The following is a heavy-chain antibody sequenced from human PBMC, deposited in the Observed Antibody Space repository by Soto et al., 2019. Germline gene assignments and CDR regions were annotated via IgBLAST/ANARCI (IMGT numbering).Heavy chain of an antibody. CDR2: IRDRAFSYAT. V-gene: IGHV3-73*01. CDR3: TRLISAAQDY. D-gene: IGHD3-10*01. J-gene: IGHJ4*02. Sequence: EVLLVESGGGLVQPGGSLKLSCAASGFVFKDSSIHWVRQASGKGLEWVGRIRDRAFSYATAYAASVKGRFTISRDDSTNTAYLQMNIVKTEDTAIYYCTRLISAAQDYWGQGTLVTVSS. CDR1: GFVFKDSS.